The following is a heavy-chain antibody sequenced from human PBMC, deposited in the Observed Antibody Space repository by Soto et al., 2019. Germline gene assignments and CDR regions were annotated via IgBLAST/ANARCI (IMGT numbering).Heavy chain of an antibody. D-gene: IGHD1-1*01. CDR1: GASVNSVTYY. CDR2: VYYSGSA. CDR3: ARWNPPRPSRGWFDP. J-gene: IGHJ5*02. Sequence: SETLSLTCTVSGASVNSVTYYWGWIRQPPGKGLEWIGFVYYSGSAKYNPSLKSRATISVDPSMNQFSLQLRSVTAADTAVYYCARWNPPRPSRGWFDPWGQGNLVTVYS. V-gene: IGHV4-61*01.